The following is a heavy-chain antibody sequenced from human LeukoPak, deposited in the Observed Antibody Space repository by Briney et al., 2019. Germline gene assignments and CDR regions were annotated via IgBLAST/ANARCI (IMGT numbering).Heavy chain of an antibody. J-gene: IGHJ4*02. CDR2: IYYSGST. D-gene: IGHD6-19*01. CDR3: SRPATRGRYSSCWYALDY. Sequence: SETLSLTCTVSGGSISSSSYYWGWIRQPPGKGLEWIGSIYYSGSTYYNPSLKSRVTISVDTSKNQFSLKLSSVTAADTAVYYCSRPATRGRYSSCWYALDYWGQGTLVTVSS. V-gene: IGHV4-39*01. CDR1: GGSISSSSYY.